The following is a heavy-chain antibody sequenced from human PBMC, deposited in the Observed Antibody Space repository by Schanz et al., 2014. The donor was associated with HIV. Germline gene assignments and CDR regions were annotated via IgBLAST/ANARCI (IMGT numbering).Heavy chain of an antibody. CDR1: GYTFTDYY. D-gene: IGHD4-4*01. Sequence: QVRLVQSGAEVKKPGASVKVSCKASGYTFTDYYMHWVRQAPGQGPEWMGWISPNSGVTEYAQNFQGRVTMTRDTSISTAYMELSRLRSDDTAVYYCADGAYSNTDAFDIWGQGTMVTVSS. CDR3: ADGAYSNTDAFDI. V-gene: IGHV1-2*02. J-gene: IGHJ3*02. CDR2: ISPNSGVT.